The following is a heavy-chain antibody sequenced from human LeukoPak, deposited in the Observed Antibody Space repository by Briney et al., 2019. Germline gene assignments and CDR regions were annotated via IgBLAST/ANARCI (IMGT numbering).Heavy chain of an antibody. CDR3: ASLEDYDSSGSGI. J-gene: IGHJ3*02. CDR1: GFALSDHY. Sequence: GGSLRLSCAASGFALSDHYMDWVRQAPGKGLEWVGRTKNKANSYTTEYAASVKGRFTIWRDDSKNSLYLQMNSLKTEDTAVYYCASLEDYDSSGSGIWGQGTMVTVSS. D-gene: IGHD3-22*01. V-gene: IGHV3-72*01. CDR2: TKNKANSYTT.